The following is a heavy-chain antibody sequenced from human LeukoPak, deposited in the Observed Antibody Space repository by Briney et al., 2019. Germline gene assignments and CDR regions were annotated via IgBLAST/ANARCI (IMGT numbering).Heavy chain of an antibody. D-gene: IGHD5-12*01. CDR3: AYSGYALTPVFDY. Sequence: ASVKVSCKASGYTFTGYYMHWVRQAPGEGLEWMGWINPNSGGTKYAQKFQGRVTMTRDTSINTAYMEVRRLTSDDTAVYYCAYSGYALTPVFDYWGQGTLVTVSS. J-gene: IGHJ4*02. CDR2: INPNSGGT. CDR1: GYTFTGYY. V-gene: IGHV1-2*02.